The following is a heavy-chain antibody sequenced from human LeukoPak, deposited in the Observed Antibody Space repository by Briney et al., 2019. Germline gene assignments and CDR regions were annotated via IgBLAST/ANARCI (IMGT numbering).Heavy chain of an antibody. Sequence: SETLSLTCTVSSDSISSYYWSWIRQPPGKGLEWIGYIYYSGSTKYNPFLKSRVTISVDTSKNQFSLKLSSVTAADTAVYYCARHKGAYSSSWYFAFDIWGQGTMVTVSS. CDR3: ARHKGAYSSSWYFAFDI. V-gene: IGHV4-59*08. D-gene: IGHD6-13*01. J-gene: IGHJ3*02. CDR2: IYYSGST. CDR1: SDSISSYY.